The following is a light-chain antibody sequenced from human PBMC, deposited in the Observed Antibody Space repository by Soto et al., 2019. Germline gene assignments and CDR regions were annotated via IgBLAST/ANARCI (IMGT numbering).Light chain of an antibody. CDR2: EVY. CDR1: RDDVGGYNY. J-gene: IGLJ2*01. Sequence: QSVLTQPPSASGSPGQSVTISCTGTRDDVGGYNYVSWFQQLPGKAPKLMIYEVYTRPTGVPARFSGSKSGNTASLTVSGLQAGDEAIYYCSSYVTSNVVVFGGGTKLTVL. CDR3: SSYVTSNVVV. V-gene: IGLV2-8*01.